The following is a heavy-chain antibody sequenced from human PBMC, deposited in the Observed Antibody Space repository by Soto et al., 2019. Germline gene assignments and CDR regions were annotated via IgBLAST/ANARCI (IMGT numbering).Heavy chain of an antibody. D-gene: IGHD3-10*01. CDR1: GGSISSSSYY. J-gene: IGHJ4*02. Sequence: PSETLSLTCTVSGGSISSSSYYWGWIRRPPGKGLEWIGSIYYSGSTYYNPSLKSRVTISIDTSKNQFSLKLSSVTAADTAVYFCARGFRGVYFDFWGQGTLVTVSS. CDR2: IYYSGST. CDR3: ARGFRGVYFDF. V-gene: IGHV4-39*07.